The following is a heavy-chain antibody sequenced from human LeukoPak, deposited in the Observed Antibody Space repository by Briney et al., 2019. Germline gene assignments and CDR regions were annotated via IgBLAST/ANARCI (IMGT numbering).Heavy chain of an antibody. CDR2: IFPSGGEI. CDR1: GFTFSRHG. D-gene: IGHD2-8*02. V-gene: IGHV3-23*01. J-gene: IGHJ4*02. Sequence: GGSLRLSCAASGFTFSRHGINWVRQAPGKGLEWVSSIFPSGGEIHYADSVRGRFTISRDNSKSTLSLQMNSLRAEDTAIYYCATYRQVLLPFESWGQGTLVTVSS. CDR3: ATYRQVLLPFES.